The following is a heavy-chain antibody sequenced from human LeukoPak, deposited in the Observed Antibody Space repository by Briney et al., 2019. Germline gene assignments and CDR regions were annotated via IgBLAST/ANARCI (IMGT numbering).Heavy chain of an antibody. D-gene: IGHD3-16*01. J-gene: IGHJ6*03. CDR2: TYHSAST. Sequence: SETLSLTCAVSGYSISSGYYWGWIRQPAVKGLEWIGTTYHSASTYYNPSLKSRVTISVDTSKNQFSLKLSSVTAADTAVYYCAREGGYYYYMDVWGKGTTVTVSS. V-gene: IGHV4-38-2*02. CDR3: AREGGYYYYMDV. CDR1: GYSISSGYY.